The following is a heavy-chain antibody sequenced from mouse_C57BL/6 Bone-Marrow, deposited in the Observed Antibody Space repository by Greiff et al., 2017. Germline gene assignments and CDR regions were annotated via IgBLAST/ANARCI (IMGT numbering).Heavy chain of an antibody. CDR2: INYDGSST. CDR1: GFTFSDYY. V-gene: IGHV5-16*01. Sequence: EVQRVESEGGLVQPGSSMKLSCTASGFTFSDYYMAWVRQVPEKGLEWVANINYDGSSTYYLDSLKSRFIISKDNAKNILYLQMSSLKSEDTATYYCARKGAFCFDDWGQGTTLTVSS. CDR3: ARKGAFCFDD. J-gene: IGHJ2*01.